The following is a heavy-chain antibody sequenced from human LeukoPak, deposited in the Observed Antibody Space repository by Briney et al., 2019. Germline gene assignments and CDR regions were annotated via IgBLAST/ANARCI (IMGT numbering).Heavy chain of an antibody. V-gene: IGHV3-53*01. Sequence: GGSLRLSCTVSGFTVSSNSMSWVRQAPGKGLEWVSFIYSGGSTHYTDSVKGRFTISRDNSKNTLYLQMNSLRAEDTAVYYCARRAGDYSHPYDYWGQGTLVTVS. J-gene: IGHJ4*02. CDR2: IYSGGST. CDR3: ARRAGDYSHPYDY. D-gene: IGHD3-22*01. CDR1: GFTVSSNS.